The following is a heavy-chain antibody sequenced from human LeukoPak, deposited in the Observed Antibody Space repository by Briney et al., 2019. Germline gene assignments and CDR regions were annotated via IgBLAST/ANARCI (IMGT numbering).Heavy chain of an antibody. CDR2: IKQDGSEK. CDR1: GFTFSSYW. V-gene: IGHV3-7*01. Sequence: GGSLRLSCAASGFTFSSYWMSWVRQAPGKGLEWVANIKQDGSEKYYVDSVKGRFTISRDNAKNSLYLQMNSLRAEDTAVYYCARGSSRWYGPLDYWGQGTLVTVSS. J-gene: IGHJ4*02. CDR3: ARGSSRWYGPLDY. D-gene: IGHD6-13*01.